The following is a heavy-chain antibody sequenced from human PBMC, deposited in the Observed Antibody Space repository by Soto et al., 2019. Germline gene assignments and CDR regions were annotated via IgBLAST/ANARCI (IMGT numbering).Heavy chain of an antibody. V-gene: IGHV1-69*08. CDR2: IIPILGIA. CDR3: AREPGIAAAGTGAAFFDY. J-gene: IGHJ4*02. CDR1: GGTFSSYT. D-gene: IGHD6-13*01. Sequence: QVQLVQSGAEVKKPGSSVKVSCKASGGTFSSYTISWVRQAPGQGLEWMGRIIPILGIANYAQKFQGRGTITADKSTSTAYMELSSLRSEDTAVYYCAREPGIAAAGTGAAFFDYWGQGTLVTVSS.